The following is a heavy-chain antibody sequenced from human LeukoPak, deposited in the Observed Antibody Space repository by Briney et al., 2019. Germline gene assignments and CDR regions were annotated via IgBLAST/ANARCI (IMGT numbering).Heavy chain of an antibody. Sequence: PSETLSLTCAVYGGSFSGYYWSWIRQPPGKGLEWIGEINHSGSTNHNPSLKSRVTISVDTSKNQFSLKLSSVTAADTAVYYCARGRGRKFGELLAYYFDYWGQGTLVTVSS. CDR2: INHSGST. CDR3: ARGRGRKFGELLAYYFDY. D-gene: IGHD3-10*01. V-gene: IGHV4-34*01. CDR1: GGSFSGYY. J-gene: IGHJ4*02.